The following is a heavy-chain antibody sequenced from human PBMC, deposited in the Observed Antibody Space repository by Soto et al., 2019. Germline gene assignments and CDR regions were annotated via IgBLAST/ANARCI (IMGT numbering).Heavy chain of an antibody. V-gene: IGHV4-61*01. D-gene: IGHD3-22*01. CDR3: ARDLILGTYFYERYFVS. CDR1: GGSVSSGSYY. CDR2: IYYSGST. Sequence: PSETLSLTCTVSGGSVSSGSYYWSWIRQPPGKGLEWIGYIYYSGSTNYNPSLKSRVTISVDTSKNQFSLKLSSVTPADTAVYYCARDLILGTYFYERYFVSRGQGTLVTVSS. J-gene: IGHJ4*02.